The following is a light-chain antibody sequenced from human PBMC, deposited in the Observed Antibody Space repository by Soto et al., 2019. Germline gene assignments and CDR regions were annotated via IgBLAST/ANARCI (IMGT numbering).Light chain of an antibody. J-gene: IGLJ2*01. CDR1: SGHSNYA. CDR3: QTGDTGPVV. CDR2: LNSDGSH. Sequence: QPVLTQSPSASASLGASVKLTCTLSSGHSNYAIAWHQQQPEKGPRYLMKLNSDGSHSKGDGIPDRFSGSISGAERYLTIASLQSEDEADYYCQTGDTGPVVFGVGTQLTVL. V-gene: IGLV4-69*01.